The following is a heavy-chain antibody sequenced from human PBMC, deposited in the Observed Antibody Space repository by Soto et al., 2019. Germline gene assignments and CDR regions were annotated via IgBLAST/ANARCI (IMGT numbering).Heavy chain of an antibody. J-gene: IGHJ5*02. CDR1: GFTFSSYG. Sequence: QVQLVESGGGVVQPGRSLRLSCAASGFTFSSYGMHWVRQAPGKGLEWVAVIWYDGSNKYYADSVKGRFTISRDNSKNTLYLQMNSLRAEDTAVYYCARGDPAAGGWFDPWGQGTLVTVSS. CDR3: ARGDPAAGGWFDP. V-gene: IGHV3-33*01. D-gene: IGHD6-13*01. CDR2: IWYDGSNK.